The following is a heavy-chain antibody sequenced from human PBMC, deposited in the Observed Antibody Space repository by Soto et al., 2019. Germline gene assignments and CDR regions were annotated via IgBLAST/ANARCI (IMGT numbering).Heavy chain of an antibody. CDR1: GYSISSSNW. J-gene: IGHJ6*02. D-gene: IGHD3-10*01. CDR3: ARNIGLVVRGVIDYGMDV. CDR2: IYYSGST. V-gene: IGHV4-28*01. Sequence: SETLSRICAVSGYSISSSNWWGWIRQPPGKGLEWIGYIYYSGSTYYNPSLKSRVTMSVDTSKNQFSLKLSSVTAVDTAVYYCARNIGLVVRGVIDYGMDVWGQGTTVTVSS.